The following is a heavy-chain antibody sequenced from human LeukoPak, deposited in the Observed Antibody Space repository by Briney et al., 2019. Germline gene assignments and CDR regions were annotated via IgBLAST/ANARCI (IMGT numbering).Heavy chain of an antibody. V-gene: IGHV3-48*03. Sequence: GGSLRLSCAASGXXXXXXXXXXVXXAPXKXXEXVSYISSSGSTIYYADSVKGRFTISRDNAKNSLYLQMNSLRAEDTAVYYCASHRVEVFDYWGQGTLVTVSS. CDR1: GXXXXXXX. CDR3: ASHRVEVFDY. D-gene: IGHD1-14*01. CDR2: ISSSGSTI. J-gene: IGHJ4*02.